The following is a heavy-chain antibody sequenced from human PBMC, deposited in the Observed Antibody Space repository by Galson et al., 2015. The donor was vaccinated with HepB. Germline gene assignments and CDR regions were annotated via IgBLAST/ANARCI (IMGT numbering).Heavy chain of an antibody. V-gene: IGHV3-30*04. D-gene: IGHD4-17*01. J-gene: IGHJ4*02. Sequence: SLRLSCAASGFTFSSYAMHWVRPAPGKGLEWVAVISYDGSNKYYADSVKGRFTISRDNSKNTLYLQISSARAEDTALYYCARVADADYGDHSHFDYWGQGTLVTVSS. CDR3: ARVADADYGDHSHFDY. CDR1: GFTFSSYA. CDR2: ISYDGSNK.